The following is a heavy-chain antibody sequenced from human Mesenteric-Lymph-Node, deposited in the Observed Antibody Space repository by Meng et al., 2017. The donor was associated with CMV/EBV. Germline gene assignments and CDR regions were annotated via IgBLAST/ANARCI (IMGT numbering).Heavy chain of an antibody. Sequence: CKASRYTFTGYYMLWVRQAPGQGLEWIGRVNPNSGGTNYAQKFQGRVTMTRDTSISTAYMELSRLRSDDTAVYYCARFSGSYSFDYWGQGTLVTVSS. CDR3: ARFSGSYSFDY. CDR2: VNPNSGGT. CDR1: RYTFTGYY. J-gene: IGHJ4*02. V-gene: IGHV1-2*06. D-gene: IGHD3-10*01.